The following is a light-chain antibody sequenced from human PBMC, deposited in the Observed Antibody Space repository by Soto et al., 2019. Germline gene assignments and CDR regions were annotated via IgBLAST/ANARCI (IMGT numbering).Light chain of an antibody. Sequence: EIVLTQSPGTLSLSPGESAALSCRASQSVGSNYLAWYQHKPGQAPRLLIYDASRRATGIPDRFSGSGSGRDFILITSRLEPEDVAVYYCQQHRSSLSLTFGEGTKVEIK. CDR3: QQHRSSLSLT. J-gene: IGKJ4*01. CDR2: DAS. V-gene: IGKV3-20*01. CDR1: QSVGSNY.